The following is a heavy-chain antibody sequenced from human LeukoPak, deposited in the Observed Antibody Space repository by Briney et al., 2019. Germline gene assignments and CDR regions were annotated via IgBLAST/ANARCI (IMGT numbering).Heavy chain of an antibody. CDR2: ISSSSYT. J-gene: IGHJ4*02. D-gene: IGHD3-10*01. CDR1: GFTFSDYY. CDR3: ARGGGSGTFDY. V-gene: IGHV3-11*06. Sequence: PGGSLRLSCAASGFTFSDYYMSWIRQAPGKGLEWVSCISSSSYTNYADSVEGRFTISRDNAKNSLYLQMDSLRAEDTAVYYCARGGGSGTFDYWGQGTLVTVSS.